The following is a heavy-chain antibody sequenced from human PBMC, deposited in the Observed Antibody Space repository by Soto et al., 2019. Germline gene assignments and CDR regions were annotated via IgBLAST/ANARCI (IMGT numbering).Heavy chain of an antibody. J-gene: IGHJ4*02. CDR1: GFTFSSYA. V-gene: IGHV3-23*01. Sequence: GGSLRLSCAASGFTFSSYAMSWVRQAPGEGLEWVSAISGTGDSTYYADSVKGRFTISRDNSKNTLYLQINSLRAEDTAVYYCAKDRDSSGYYYRNYWGQGTLVTVSS. CDR3: AKDRDSSGYYYRNY. D-gene: IGHD3-22*01. CDR2: ISGTGDST.